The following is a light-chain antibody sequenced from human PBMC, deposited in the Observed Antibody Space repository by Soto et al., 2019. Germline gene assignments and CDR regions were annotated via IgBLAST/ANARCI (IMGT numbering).Light chain of an antibody. CDR1: SSNIGSNT. Sequence: QSVLTQPPSASGTPGQRVTISCSGSSSNIGSNTVNWYQQLPGTAPKLLIYSNNQRPSGVPDRFSGSKSSTSASLAISGLHSEDEADYYCAAWDDSLNGAVFGGGTQLTVL. J-gene: IGLJ7*01. V-gene: IGLV1-44*01. CDR2: SNN. CDR3: AAWDDSLNGAV.